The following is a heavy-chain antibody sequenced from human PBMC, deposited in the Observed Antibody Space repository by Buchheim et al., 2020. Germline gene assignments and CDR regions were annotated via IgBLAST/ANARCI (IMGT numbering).Heavy chain of an antibody. D-gene: IGHD6-13*01. Sequence: QVQLQQWGAGLLKPSETLSLTCAVYGGSFSGYYWSWIRQPPGKGLEWIGEINHSGSTNYYPSLKSRVTISVDTSKNQFSLKLSSVTAADTAVYYCAIRSSTWVVRWFDPWGQGTL. V-gene: IGHV4-34*01. CDR3: AIRSSTWVVRWFDP. CDR2: INHSGST. J-gene: IGHJ5*02. CDR1: GGSFSGYY.